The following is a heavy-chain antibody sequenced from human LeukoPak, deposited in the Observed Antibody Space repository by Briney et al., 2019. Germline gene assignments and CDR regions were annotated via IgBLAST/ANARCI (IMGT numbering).Heavy chain of an antibody. V-gene: IGHV1-69*05. CDR1: GDTFSSYA. Sequence: SXXVSCKASGDTFSSYAISWVRQAPGQGLEWMGRIIPIFGTANYAQKFQVRVTITTDESTSTAYMELSSLRSEDTAVYYCAGESQDTAMGDYFDYWGQGTLVTVSS. D-gene: IGHD5-18*01. CDR3: AGESQDTAMGDYFDY. J-gene: IGHJ4*02. CDR2: IIPIFGTA.